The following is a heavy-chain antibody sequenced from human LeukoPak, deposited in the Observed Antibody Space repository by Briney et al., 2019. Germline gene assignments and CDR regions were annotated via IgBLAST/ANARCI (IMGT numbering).Heavy chain of an antibody. Sequence: PSETLSLTCAVYGGSFSGYYWSWIRQPPGKGLEWIGEINHSGSTNYNPSLKSRVTIPVDTSKNQFSLKLSSVTAADTAVYYCARGSSRRIVVVPAAKNGFDYWGQGTLVTVSS. CDR3: ARGSSRRIVVVPAAKNGFDY. CDR1: GGSFSGYY. CDR2: INHSGST. J-gene: IGHJ4*02. D-gene: IGHD2-2*01. V-gene: IGHV4-34*01.